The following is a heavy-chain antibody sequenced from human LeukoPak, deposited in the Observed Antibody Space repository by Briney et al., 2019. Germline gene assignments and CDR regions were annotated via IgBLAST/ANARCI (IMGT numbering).Heavy chain of an antibody. CDR1: GDSITNNIYS. Sequence: PSETLSLTCAVSGDSITNNIYSWGWIRQPPGKGLEWIGYIYPIGLTFYNPSLKSRVTMSVDRSKTQFSLRLSSVTAADTAVYYCARAVGGPPSQQDYLSTGLKLSGTSGYFDFWGQGALVTVSS. V-gene: IGHV4-30-2*01. CDR3: ARAVGGPPSQQDYLSTGLKLSGTSGYFDF. CDR2: IYPIGLT. D-gene: IGHD1-1*01. J-gene: IGHJ4*02.